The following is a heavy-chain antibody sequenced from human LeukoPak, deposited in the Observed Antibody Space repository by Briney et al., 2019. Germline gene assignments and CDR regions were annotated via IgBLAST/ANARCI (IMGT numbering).Heavy chain of an antibody. J-gene: IGHJ4*02. V-gene: IGHV3-21*01. Sequence: GGSLRLSCAASGFTFSSYSMNWVRQAPGKGLEWVSSISSSSSYIYYADSVKGRFTISRDNAKNSLYLQMNSLRAEDTAVYYCARDRHDYGGNSGDYWGQGTLVTVSS. CDR1: GFTFSSYS. CDR3: ARDRHDYGGNSGDY. CDR2: ISSSSSYI. D-gene: IGHD4-23*01.